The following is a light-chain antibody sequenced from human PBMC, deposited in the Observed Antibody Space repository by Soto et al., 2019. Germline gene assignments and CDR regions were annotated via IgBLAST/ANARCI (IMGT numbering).Light chain of an antibody. CDR3: SSYAGSNNVV. Sequence: QSALTQPPSASGSPGQSVTISCTGTSSDVGNYNYVSWYQQYPGKAPKLMIYEVTKRPSGVPDRFSGSKSVNTASLTVSGLQAADEADYYCSSYAGSNNVVFGGGTKVTVL. J-gene: IGLJ2*01. CDR1: SSDVGNYNY. CDR2: EVT. V-gene: IGLV2-8*01.